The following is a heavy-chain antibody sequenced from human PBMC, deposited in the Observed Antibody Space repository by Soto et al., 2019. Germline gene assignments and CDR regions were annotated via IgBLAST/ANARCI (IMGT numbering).Heavy chain of an antibody. V-gene: IGHV4-4*02. Sequence: PSETLSLTCAVSGASVSSTYWWSWVRQPPGKGPEWIGEINHRGSANYNPSLKSRVTMSLDISKSQFSLRLTSVTAADTAVYFCARYNAASGTYYFEYWGRGALVTVSS. D-gene: IGHD6-13*01. CDR3: ARYNAASGTYYFEY. CDR1: GASVSSTYW. J-gene: IGHJ4*02. CDR2: INHRGSA.